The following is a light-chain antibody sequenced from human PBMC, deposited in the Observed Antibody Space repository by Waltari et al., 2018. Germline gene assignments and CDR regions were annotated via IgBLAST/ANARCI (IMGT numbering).Light chain of an antibody. CDR1: QSIDNW. CDR2: QAS. J-gene: IGKJ3*01. V-gene: IGKV1-5*03. CDR3: QVYNSD. Sequence: DIQMTQSPSTLSASVGDRVTITCRASQSIDNWLAWYQQKPGKAPKLLIYQASNLEVGVPSRFSGSGSGTDFTLTISSLQPDDFATYYCQVYNSDFGPGTKVDVK.